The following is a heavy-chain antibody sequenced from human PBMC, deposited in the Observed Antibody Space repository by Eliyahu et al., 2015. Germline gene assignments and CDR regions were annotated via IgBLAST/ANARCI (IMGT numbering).Heavy chain of an antibody. CDR1: GGSFSGYY. Sequence: QVQLQQWGAGLLKPSETLSLTCAVXGGSFSGYYWSWIRQPPGKGLEWIGEIXHSGSTNYNPSLKSRVTISVDTSKNQFSLKLSSVTAADTAVYYCARGRALVWFRETFKATNYFDYWGQGTLVTVSS. J-gene: IGHJ4*02. V-gene: IGHV4-34*01. CDR3: ARGRALVWFRETFKATNYFDY. CDR2: IXHSGST. D-gene: IGHD3-10*01.